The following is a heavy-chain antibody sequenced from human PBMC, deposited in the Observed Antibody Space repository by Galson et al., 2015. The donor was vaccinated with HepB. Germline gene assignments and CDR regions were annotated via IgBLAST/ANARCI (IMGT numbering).Heavy chain of an antibody. Sequence: SLRLSCAASGFTFSNYAMHWVRQAPGKGLEWVAVISYDGNIKYYADSVKGRFTISRDNSKNTLYLQMSSLRTEDTAVYYCARVFTIAAAAYYFDYWGQGILVTVSS. CDR3: ARVFTIAAAAYYFDY. J-gene: IGHJ4*02. D-gene: IGHD6-13*01. V-gene: IGHV3-30-3*01. CDR1: GFTFSNYA. CDR2: ISYDGNIK.